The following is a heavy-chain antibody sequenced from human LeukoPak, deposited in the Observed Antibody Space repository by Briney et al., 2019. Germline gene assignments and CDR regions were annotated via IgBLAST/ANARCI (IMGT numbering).Heavy chain of an antibody. CDR2: IKKDGSEK. J-gene: IGHJ4*02. CDR1: GFTFSSYW. D-gene: IGHD3-22*01. CDR3: AKVAGREGYNSGGNYPDY. V-gene: IGHV3-7*05. Sequence: GGSLRLSCAVSGFTFSSYWMSWVRQAPGKGLEWVANIKKDGSEKYYGDSVKGRFTVSRDNADNSLHLQMDGLRDEDTAVYYCAKVAGREGYNSGGNYPDYWGQGTLVIVSS.